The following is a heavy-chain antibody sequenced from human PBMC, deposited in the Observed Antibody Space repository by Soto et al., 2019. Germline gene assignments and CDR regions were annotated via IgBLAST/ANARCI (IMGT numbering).Heavy chain of an antibody. CDR1: GYTFTRYG. V-gene: IGHV1-18*01. CDR3: AKNGQPPYYYYGLDV. Sequence: QGHLVQSEAEVKKPGASVKVSCKASGYTFTRYGISWVRQAPGQGLEWMGWISGYNGDTNYAQKFQDRVSMTIDTSTGTAYMELRSPTSDDTAIYYCAKNGQPPYYYYGLDVWGQGTKVTVSS. D-gene: IGHD2-8*01. CDR2: ISGYNGDT. J-gene: IGHJ6*02.